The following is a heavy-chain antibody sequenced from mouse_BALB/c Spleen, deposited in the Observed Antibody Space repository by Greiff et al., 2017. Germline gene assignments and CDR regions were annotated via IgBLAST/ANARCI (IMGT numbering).Heavy chain of an antibody. CDR2: ISYSGST. D-gene: IGHD2-1*01. CDR3: ARYYGNYVGYFDY. Sequence: EVKLQESGPGLVKPSQSLSLTCTVTGYSITSDYAWNWIRQFPGNKLEWMGYISYSGSTSYNPSLKSRISITRDTSKNQFFLQLNSVTTEDTATYYCARYYGNYVGYFDYWGQGTTLTVSS. CDR1: GYSITSDYA. V-gene: IGHV3-2*02. J-gene: IGHJ2*01.